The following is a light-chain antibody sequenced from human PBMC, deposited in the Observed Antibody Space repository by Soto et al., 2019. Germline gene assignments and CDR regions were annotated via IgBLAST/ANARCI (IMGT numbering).Light chain of an antibody. Sequence: IQRTQPPSSLSASVGHRVTITWGASQSISSYLNWYQQKPGKAPKIMIFAASSLQSGVPSRFSGSGSGTDFTLTISRLKHEDFATYDCQQRYRTPPTFGGGTKVDI. CDR1: QSISSY. J-gene: IGKJ4*01. V-gene: IGKV1-39*01. CDR2: AAS. CDR3: QQRYRTPPT.